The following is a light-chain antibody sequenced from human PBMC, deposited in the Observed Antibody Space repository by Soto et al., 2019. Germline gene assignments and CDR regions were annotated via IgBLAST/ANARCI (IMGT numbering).Light chain of an antibody. V-gene: IGKV2-28*01. CDR2: LGS. CDR1: QSLLHSNGYNY. J-gene: IGKJ5*01. Sequence: DPVMTQSPLSLPVTPGEPASISCRSSQSLLHSNGYNYLDWYLQEPGQSPQLLIYLGSNRASGVPDRFSGSGSGTDFTLKISRVEAEDVGVYYCMQALQTPLTFGQGTRLEIK. CDR3: MQALQTPLT.